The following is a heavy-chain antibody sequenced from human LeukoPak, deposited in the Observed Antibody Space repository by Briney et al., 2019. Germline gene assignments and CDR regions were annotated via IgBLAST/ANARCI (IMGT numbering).Heavy chain of an antibody. V-gene: IGHV4-39*01. J-gene: IGHJ5*02. CDR1: GGSISSSSYY. CDR3: ARLEGSGWYSTPHYDP. Sequence: PSQTLSLTCAVSGGSISSSSYYWGWIRQPPGKGLEWIGSMYYSGSTYYNPSLKSRVTISVDTSKNQFSLKLSSVTAADTAVYYCARLEGSGWYSTPHYDPWGQGTLVTVSS. D-gene: IGHD6-19*01. CDR2: MYYSGST.